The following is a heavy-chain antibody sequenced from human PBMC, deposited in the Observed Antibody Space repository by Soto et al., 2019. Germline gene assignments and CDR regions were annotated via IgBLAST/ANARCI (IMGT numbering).Heavy chain of an antibody. CDR3: VRRHVSATGIDWFDP. Sequence: GASVKVSCKASGYTFTSYGIHWVHQAPGQRLEWMGWINAANGDTKYSPKFQGRVTITRDTSASTAYMELSSLRSEDMAVYYCVRRHVSATGIDWFDPWGQGTLVTVSS. D-gene: IGHD6-13*01. V-gene: IGHV1-3*01. CDR1: GYTFTSYG. J-gene: IGHJ5*02. CDR2: INAANGDT.